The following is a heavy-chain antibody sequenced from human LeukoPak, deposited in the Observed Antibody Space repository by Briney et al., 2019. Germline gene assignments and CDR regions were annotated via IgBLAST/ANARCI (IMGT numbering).Heavy chain of an antibody. CDR2: IKQDGSEK. J-gene: IGHJ4*02. CDR1: GFTLSSYW. CDR3: AREARDTAMVTG. D-gene: IGHD5-18*01. Sequence: GGSLRLSCAASGFTLSSYWMSWVRQAPGKGLEWVANIKQDGSEKYYVDSVKGRFTISRDNAKNSLYLQMNSLRAEDTAVYYCAREARDTAMVTGWGQGTLVTVSS. V-gene: IGHV3-7*01.